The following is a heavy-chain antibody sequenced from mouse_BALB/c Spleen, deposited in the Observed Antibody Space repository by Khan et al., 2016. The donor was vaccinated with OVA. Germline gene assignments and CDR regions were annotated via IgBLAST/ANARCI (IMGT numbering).Heavy chain of an antibody. D-gene: IGHD2-14*01. CDR2: INTYTGEP. J-gene: IGHJ4*01. V-gene: IGHV9-3-1*01. CDR3: ARVGYNGTMDF. CDR1: GFTFTNYG. Sequence: QVQLKQSGPELKKPGETVQISCKASGFTFTNYGMNWVRQAPGKGLKWMGWINTYTGEPTFTDDFKGRFAFSLETSASTAYLQINSLKTEDTATYFCARVGYNGTMDFWGQGTSVTVPA.